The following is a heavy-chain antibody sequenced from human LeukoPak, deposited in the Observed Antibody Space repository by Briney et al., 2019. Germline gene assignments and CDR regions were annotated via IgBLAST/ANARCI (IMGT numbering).Heavy chain of an antibody. CDR3: VRGPYIVIVPAAQGCCDY. CDR1: GFTFSNAW. J-gene: IGHJ4*02. CDR2: ISSNGGST. D-gene: IGHD2-2*01. V-gene: IGHV3-64D*06. Sequence: GGSLRLSCAASGFTFSNAWINWVRQAPGKGLEYVSGISSNGGSTNYADSVKGRFTISRDTSKNTLYLQVSSLRVEDTAVYYCVRGPYIVIVPAAQGCCDYWGQGTLVSVSS.